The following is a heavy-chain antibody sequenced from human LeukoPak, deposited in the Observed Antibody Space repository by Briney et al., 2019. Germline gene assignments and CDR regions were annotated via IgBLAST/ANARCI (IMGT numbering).Heavy chain of an antibody. D-gene: IGHD6-19*01. CDR1: GFTFSSYA. Sequence: GGSLRLSCAASGFTFSSYAVSWVRQAPGKGLEWASAISGSGGSTYYADSVKGRFTISRDNSKNTLYLQMNSLRAEDTAVYYCAKDRMRIAVAGTDYWGQGTLVTVSS. V-gene: IGHV3-23*01. CDR2: ISGSGGST. J-gene: IGHJ4*02. CDR3: AKDRMRIAVAGTDY.